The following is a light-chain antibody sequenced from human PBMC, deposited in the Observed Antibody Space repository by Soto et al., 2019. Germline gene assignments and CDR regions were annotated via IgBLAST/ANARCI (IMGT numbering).Light chain of an antibody. CDR3: SSYRSGSTYV. CDR1: SSDVGAYDY. CDR2: EVS. J-gene: IGLJ1*01. V-gene: IGLV2-14*01. Sequence: QSVLTQPASVSGSPGQSITISCTGTSSDVGAYDYVSWYQQYPGKAPKLIIYEVSDRPSGVSYRFSGSKSGNTASLTISGLQAEDEADYYCSSYRSGSTYVFGTGTKLTVL.